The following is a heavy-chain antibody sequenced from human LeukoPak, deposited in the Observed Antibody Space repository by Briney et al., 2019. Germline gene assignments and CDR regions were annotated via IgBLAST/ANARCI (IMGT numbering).Heavy chain of an antibody. V-gene: IGHV1-2*02. CDR3: ALLFSSTWYRFDS. CDR1: GYTFTDYY. D-gene: IGHD6-13*01. J-gene: IGHJ4*02. Sequence: ASVTVSFTASGYTFTDYYMHWVRQAPGQGLEWMGWVNPNSGDTNHAHKFQGRVTMTSDTSISTAYMDLSRVRSDDTAVYYCALLFSSTWYRFDSWGQGTLVTVSS. CDR2: VNPNSGDT.